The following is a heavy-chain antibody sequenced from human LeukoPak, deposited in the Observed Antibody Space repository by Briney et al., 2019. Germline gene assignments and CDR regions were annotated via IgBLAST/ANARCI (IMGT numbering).Heavy chain of an antibody. CDR3: ASHSHYYDSSGYYVSAFDI. Sequence: PSGTLSLTCTVSGGSISSGGYYWSWIRQHPGKGLEWIGYIYYSGSTYYNPSLKSRVTISVDTSKNQFSLKLSSVTAADTAVYYCASHSHYYDSSGYYVSAFDIWGQGTMVTVSS. V-gene: IGHV4-31*03. D-gene: IGHD3-22*01. CDR2: IYYSGST. J-gene: IGHJ3*02. CDR1: GGSISSGGYY.